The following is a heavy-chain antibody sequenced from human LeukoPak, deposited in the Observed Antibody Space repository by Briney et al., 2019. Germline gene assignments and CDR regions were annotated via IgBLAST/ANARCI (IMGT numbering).Heavy chain of an antibody. Sequence: GGSLRLSCAASGFTVSSSYMSWVRQAPGKGLEWVSVIYSGDSTYYADSVKGRFTISRDNSKNTLYLQMNSLRAEDTAVYYCARDAYYYDSSGPVDWGQGTLVTVSS. D-gene: IGHD3-22*01. V-gene: IGHV3-53*01. CDR2: IYSGDST. CDR3: ARDAYYYDSSGPVD. CDR1: GFTVSSSY. J-gene: IGHJ4*02.